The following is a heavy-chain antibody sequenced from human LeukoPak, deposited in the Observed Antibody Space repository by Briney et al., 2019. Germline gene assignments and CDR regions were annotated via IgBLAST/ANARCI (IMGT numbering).Heavy chain of an antibody. Sequence: ASVKVSCKASGYTFSSYGINWVRQAPGQGLEWMAWISAYNGKTNYAQKFQGRLTMTTDTSTSTAYMELRSLRSDDTAVYYCARAAVRDGYVKNFDYWGQGTLVTVSS. CDR3: ARAAVRDGYVKNFDY. D-gene: IGHD5-24*01. J-gene: IGHJ4*02. CDR2: ISAYNGKT. V-gene: IGHV1-18*01. CDR1: GYTFSSYG.